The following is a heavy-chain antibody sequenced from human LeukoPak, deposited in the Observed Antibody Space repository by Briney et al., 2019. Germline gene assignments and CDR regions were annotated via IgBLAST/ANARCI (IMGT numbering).Heavy chain of an antibody. CDR1: GFTFSSYS. CDR2: ISSSSSRI. J-gene: IGHJ6*03. Sequence: PGGSLRLSCAASGFTFSSYSMNWVRQAPGKGLEWVSCISSSSSRIYYGDSVKGRFTISRDNAKNSVYLQMNSLRAEDTAVYYCAKDLNSGGKTIFGVVIQSHHYYYYMDVWGKGTTVTVSS. D-gene: IGHD3-3*01. CDR3: AKDLNSGGKTIFGVVIQSHHYYYYMDV. V-gene: IGHV3-48*01.